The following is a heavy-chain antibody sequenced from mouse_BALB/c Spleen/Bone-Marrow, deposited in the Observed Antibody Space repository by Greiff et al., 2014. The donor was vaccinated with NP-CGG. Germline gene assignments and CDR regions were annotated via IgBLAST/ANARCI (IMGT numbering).Heavy chain of an antibody. Sequence: VHVKQSGAELVKPGASVKLSCTASGFNIKDTYMHWVKQRPEQGLEWIGRIDPANGNTKYDPKFQGKATITADTSSNTAYLQLSSLTSEDTAVYYCARYYYGYYFDYWGQGTTLTVPS. CDR3: ARYYYGYYFDY. V-gene: IGHV14-3*02. D-gene: IGHD1-1*01. CDR2: IDPANGNT. J-gene: IGHJ2*01. CDR1: GFNIKDTY.